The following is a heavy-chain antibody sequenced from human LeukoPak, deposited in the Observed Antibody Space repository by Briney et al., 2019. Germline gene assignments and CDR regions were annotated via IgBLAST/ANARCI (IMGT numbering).Heavy chain of an antibody. CDR3: ARDSVVGVATWDY. D-gene: IGHD2-15*01. J-gene: IGHJ4*02. V-gene: IGHV3-20*04. Sequence: PGRSLRLSCAASGFTFDDYAMHWVRQAPGKGLEWVSGINLNGGSIGYADSVKGRFTISRDNAKNSLYLQMNSLRVEDTAFYYCARDSVVGVATWDYWGQGTLVTVSS. CDR1: GFTFDDYA. CDR2: INLNGGSI.